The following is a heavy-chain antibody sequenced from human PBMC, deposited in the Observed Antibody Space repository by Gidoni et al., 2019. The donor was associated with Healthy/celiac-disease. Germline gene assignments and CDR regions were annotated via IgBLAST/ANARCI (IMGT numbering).Heavy chain of an antibody. CDR3: ATNERYCSSTSCYWRWFDP. V-gene: IGHV3-21*01. D-gene: IGHD2-2*01. CDR2: ISSSSSYI. CDR1: GFTFSSYS. J-gene: IGHJ5*02. Sequence: EVQLVESGGGLVKPGGSLRLSCAASGFTFSSYSMNWVRQAPGKGLEWVSAISSSSSYIYYADSVKGRFTISRDNAKNSLYLQMNSLRAEDTAVYYCATNERYCSSTSCYWRWFDPWGQGTLVTVSS.